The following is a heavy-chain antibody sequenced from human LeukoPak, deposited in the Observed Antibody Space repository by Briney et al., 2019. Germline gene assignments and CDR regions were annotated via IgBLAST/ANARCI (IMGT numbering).Heavy chain of an antibody. CDR3: AREGRDGYNLDY. Sequence: GGSLRLSCAASGFTFNRYNMNWVRRAPGKGLEWVSSISTSSSYIYYADSVKGRFTISRDNAKNSLYLQMNSLRAEDTAVYYCAREGRDGYNLDYWGQGTLVTVSS. V-gene: IGHV3-21*01. D-gene: IGHD5-24*01. J-gene: IGHJ4*02. CDR2: ISTSSSYI. CDR1: GFTFNRYN.